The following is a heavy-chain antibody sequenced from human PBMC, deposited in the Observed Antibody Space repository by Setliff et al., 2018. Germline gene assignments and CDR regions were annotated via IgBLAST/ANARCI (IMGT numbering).Heavy chain of an antibody. Sequence: ASVKVSCKASGYTFANYGLHWVRQAPGQRLEWMGWINAGNGDTKFSQKFQDTITMTADTSASTAYMELSSLRSEDTAVYYCARGRSTYFIDVLGKGTTVTVSS. V-gene: IGHV1-3*01. J-gene: IGHJ6*03. CDR1: GYTFANYG. CDR3: ARGRSTYFIDV. CDR2: INAGNGDT.